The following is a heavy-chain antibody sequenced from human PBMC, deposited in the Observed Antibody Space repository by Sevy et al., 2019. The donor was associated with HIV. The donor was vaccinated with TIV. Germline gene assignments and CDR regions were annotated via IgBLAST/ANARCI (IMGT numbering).Heavy chain of an antibody. CDR2: ISSSFYI. CDR3: VQEIGAKNHV. V-gene: IGHV3-21*01. Sequence: GESLKISCAASGFTFSVYSMNWVRQAPGKGLEWVSSISSSFYINYADSVKGRLTISRDNAKNSLYLQTNSLRADDTAVYYCVQEIGAKNHVWGQGTTVTVSS. J-gene: IGHJ6*02. CDR1: GFTFSVYS. D-gene: IGHD3-22*01.